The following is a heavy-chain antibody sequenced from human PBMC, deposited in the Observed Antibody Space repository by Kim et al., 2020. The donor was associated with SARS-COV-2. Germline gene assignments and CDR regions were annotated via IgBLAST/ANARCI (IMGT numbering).Heavy chain of an antibody. Sequence: SETLSLTCTVSGGSISSSSYYWGWIRQPPGKGLEWIGSIYYSGSTYYNPSLKSRVTISVDTSKNQFSLKLSSVTAADTAVYYCARDRAKMEMGYYDILTVRGWDYWGQGTLVTVSS. CDR2: IYYSGST. J-gene: IGHJ4*02. CDR3: ARDRAKMEMGYYDILTVRGWDY. V-gene: IGHV4-39*07. CDR1: GGSISSSSYY. D-gene: IGHD3-9*01.